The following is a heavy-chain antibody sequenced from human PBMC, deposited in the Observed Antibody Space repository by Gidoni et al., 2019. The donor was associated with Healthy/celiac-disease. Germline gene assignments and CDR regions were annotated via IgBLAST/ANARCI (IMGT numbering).Heavy chain of an antibody. J-gene: IGHJ4*02. CDR3: ARHWGTWSKSRMLNCGGDCYPDY. D-gene: IGHD2-21*02. Sequence: QLQLQESGPGLEKPSETLSLTCTVSGGSISSSSYYWGWIRQPPGKGLECIGSIYYSGSTYYNPSLKSRVTISVDTSKNQFSLKLSSVTAADTAVYYCARHWGTWSKSRMLNCGGDCYPDYWGQGTLVTVSS. CDR2: IYYSGST. V-gene: IGHV4-39*01. CDR1: GGSISSSSYY.